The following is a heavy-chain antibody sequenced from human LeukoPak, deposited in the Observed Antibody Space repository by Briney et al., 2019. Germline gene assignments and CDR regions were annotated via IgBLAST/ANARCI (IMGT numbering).Heavy chain of an antibody. Sequence: SETLSLTCAVYGGSFSGYYWSWIRQPPGKGLEWIGEINHSGSTNYNPSLKSRDTISVDTSKNQFSLKLSSVTAADTAVYYCARRTSYGGSLGYWGQGTLVTVSS. V-gene: IGHV4-34*01. CDR2: INHSGST. CDR1: GGSFSGYY. D-gene: IGHD4-23*01. CDR3: ARRTSYGGSLGY. J-gene: IGHJ4*02.